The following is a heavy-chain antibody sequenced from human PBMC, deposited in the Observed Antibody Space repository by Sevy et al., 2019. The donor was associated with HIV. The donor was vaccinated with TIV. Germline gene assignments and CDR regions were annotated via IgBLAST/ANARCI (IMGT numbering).Heavy chain of an antibody. D-gene: IGHD2-15*01. CDR3: ARGIVVVGAAMSTDAFDI. CDR2: IYSGGST. J-gene: IGHJ3*02. V-gene: IGHV3-53*01. Sequence: GGSLRLSCAASGFTVSSNYMSWVRQAPGKGLEWVSVIYSGGSTYYADSVKGRFTISRDNSKNTLYLQMNSLRAEDTAVYYCARGIVVVGAAMSTDAFDIWGQGTVVTVSS. CDR1: GFTVSSNY.